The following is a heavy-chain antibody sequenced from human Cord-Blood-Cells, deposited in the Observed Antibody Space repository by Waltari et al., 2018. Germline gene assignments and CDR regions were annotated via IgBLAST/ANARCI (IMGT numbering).Heavy chain of an antibody. Sequence: EVQLVESGGGLVQPGGSLRLSRAASGFTFSSYSMTWVRQAPGQGLEWVSYIISSSSTIYDADSVKGRFTISRDNAKNSLYLQMNSLRDEDTAVYYCARVTAVADWFDPWGQGTLVTVSS. V-gene: IGHV3-48*02. CDR3: ARVTAVADWFDP. D-gene: IGHD6-19*01. CDR2: IISSSSTI. J-gene: IGHJ5*02. CDR1: GFTFSSYS.